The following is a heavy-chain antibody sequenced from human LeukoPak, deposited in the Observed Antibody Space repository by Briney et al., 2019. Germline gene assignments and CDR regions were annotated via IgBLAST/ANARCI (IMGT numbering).Heavy chain of an antibody. J-gene: IGHJ6*02. Sequence: GGSLRLSCAASGFTVSSNYMSWVRQAPGKGLEWVSVIYSGGSTYYADSVKGRFTISRHNSKNTLYLQMNSLRAEDTAVYYRARGDIGDGAVAGISFMDVWGQGTTVTVSS. CDR1: GFTVSSNY. D-gene: IGHD6-19*01. CDR3: ARGDIGDGAVAGISFMDV. CDR2: IYSGGST. V-gene: IGHV3-53*04.